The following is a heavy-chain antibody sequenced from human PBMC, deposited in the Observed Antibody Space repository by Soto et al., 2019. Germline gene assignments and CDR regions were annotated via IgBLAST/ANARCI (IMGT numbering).Heavy chain of an antibody. CDR3: AREENCSGGSCPNWFDP. V-gene: IGHV1-2*02. CDR1: GYTFTGYY. CDR2: INPNSGGT. Sequence: ASVKVSCKASGYTFTGYYMHWARQAPGQGLEWMGWINPNSGGTNYAQKFQGRVTMTRDTSISTVYMELSRLRSDDTAVYYCAREENCSGGSCPNWFDPWGQGTLVTVSS. J-gene: IGHJ5*02. D-gene: IGHD2-15*01.